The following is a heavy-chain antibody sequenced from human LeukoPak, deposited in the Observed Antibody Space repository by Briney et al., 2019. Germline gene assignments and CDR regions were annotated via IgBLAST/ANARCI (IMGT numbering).Heavy chain of an antibody. Sequence: GGTLRLSCAASGFTFSGFAMTWVRHPPGKGLEWVYSIGSDSKTHYSESVEGRFAISRDNSKSTLFLQMNSLRAEDTALYYCAEDLHYYVAMDVWGQGTAVTVSS. CDR1: GFTFSGFA. V-gene: IGHV3-23*01. CDR3: AEDLHYYVAMDV. CDR2: IGSDSKT. D-gene: IGHD3-10*02. J-gene: IGHJ6*02.